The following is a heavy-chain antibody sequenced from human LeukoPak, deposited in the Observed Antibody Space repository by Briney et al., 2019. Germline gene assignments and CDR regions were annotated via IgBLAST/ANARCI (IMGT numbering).Heavy chain of an antibody. CDR3: AELGITMIGGV. D-gene: IGHD3-10*02. CDR2: IKQDRSEK. CDR1: GFTFTNYW. Sequence: GGSLRLSCAASGFTFTNYWMSWVRQAPGKGLELVANIKQDRSEKYYVDSVKGRFTISRDNAKNSLYLQMNSLRAEDTAVYYCAELGITMIGGVWGKGTTVTVSS. V-gene: IGHV3-7*01. J-gene: IGHJ6*04.